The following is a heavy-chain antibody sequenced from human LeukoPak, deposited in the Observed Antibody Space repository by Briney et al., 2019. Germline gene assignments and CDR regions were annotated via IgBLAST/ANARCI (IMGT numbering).Heavy chain of an antibody. J-gene: IGHJ3*02. CDR2: INPSGGST. Sequence: GASVKVSCKASGYTFTSYYMHWVRQAPGQGLEWMGIINPSGGSTSYAQKFQGRVTMTRDMSTSTVYMELSSLRSEDTAVYYCARAIAAAGTAFDIWGQGTMVTVSS. CDR3: ARAIAAAGTAFDI. CDR1: GYTFTSYY. V-gene: IGHV1-46*01. D-gene: IGHD6-13*01.